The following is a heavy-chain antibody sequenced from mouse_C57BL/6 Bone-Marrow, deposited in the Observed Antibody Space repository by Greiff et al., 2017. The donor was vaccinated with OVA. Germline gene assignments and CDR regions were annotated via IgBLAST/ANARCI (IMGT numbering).Heavy chain of an antibody. V-gene: IGHV14-3*01. Sequence: VQLQQSVAELVRPGASVKLSCTASGFNIKNTYMHWVKQRPEQGLEWIGRIDPANDNTKYAPKFQGKATMTADTSSNTAYLQLSSLSSEDTAVYCCARGNFGRSFYAMDYWGQGTSVTVSS. CDR3: ARGNFGRSFYAMDY. J-gene: IGHJ4*01. CDR2: IDPANDNT. D-gene: IGHD1-1*01. CDR1: GFNIKNTY.